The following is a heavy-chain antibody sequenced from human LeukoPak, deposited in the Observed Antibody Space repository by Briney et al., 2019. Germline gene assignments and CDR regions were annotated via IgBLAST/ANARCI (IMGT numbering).Heavy chain of an antibody. CDR2: ITGGGGNT. J-gene: IGHJ4*02. V-gene: IGHV3-23*01. CDR3: ASTLTPYYFDY. D-gene: IGHD2-2*01. CDR1: GFTFSSYA. Sequence: GGPLRLSCAASGFTFSSYAMSWVHQAPRKGLEWVSTITGGGGNTYYTDSVRGRFTISRDNPKNTLYLQMSSLRAEDTAVYYCASTLTPYYFDYWGQGTLVTVSS.